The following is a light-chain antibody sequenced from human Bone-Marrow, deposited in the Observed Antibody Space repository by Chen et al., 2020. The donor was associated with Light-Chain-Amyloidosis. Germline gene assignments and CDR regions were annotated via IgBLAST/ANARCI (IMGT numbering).Light chain of an antibody. CDR3: QQYKNWPNT. V-gene: IGKV3-15*01. CDR2: VAS. Sequence: EIVMTQSPATLSVSPGQGATLSCRASQNINSNLAWYQQKAGQAPRLLIYVASTRATGIPARFSGSEAGTEFTLTISSLQSEEFAAYYSQQYKNWPNTFGQGTKLEIK. CDR1: QNINSN. J-gene: IGKJ2*01.